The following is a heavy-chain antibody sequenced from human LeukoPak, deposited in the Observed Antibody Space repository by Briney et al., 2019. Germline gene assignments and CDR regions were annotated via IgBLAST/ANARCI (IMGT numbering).Heavy chain of an antibody. Sequence: GGSLRLSCAASGFTISTYWMSWVRQAPGRGLEWVANIKQDGSEKFYEDSVKGRFTISRDNAKNSLYLQMNSLRAEDTAVYYCAKEKGPPWIHMYLPDYWGQGTLVTVSS. J-gene: IGHJ4*02. CDR2: IKQDGSEK. V-gene: IGHV3-7*01. CDR1: GFTISTYW. CDR3: AKEKGPPWIHMYLPDY. D-gene: IGHD5-18*01.